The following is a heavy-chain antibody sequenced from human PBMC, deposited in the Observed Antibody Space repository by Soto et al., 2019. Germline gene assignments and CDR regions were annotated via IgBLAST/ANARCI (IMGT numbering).Heavy chain of an antibody. CDR3: ARDPGSGSYYGWFDP. J-gene: IGHJ5*02. V-gene: IGHV4-59*01. D-gene: IGHD3-10*01. Sequence: QVQLQESGPGLVKPSETLSLTCTVSGGSISRYYWNWIRQPPGKGLEWIGYIYYSGSTNYNPSLTGRVTISVATPKNQLPLKLSSVTDAETDVYYCARDPGSGSYYGWFDPWGQGTLVTVSS. CDR2: IYYSGST. CDR1: GGSISRYY.